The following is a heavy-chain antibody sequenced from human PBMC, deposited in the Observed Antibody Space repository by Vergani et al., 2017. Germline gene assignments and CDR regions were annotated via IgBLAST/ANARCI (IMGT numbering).Heavy chain of an antibody. CDR2: IYSTGST. CDR1: GGSFNTYY. D-gene: IGHD2-15*01. V-gene: IGHV4-59*08. Sequence: QVQLQESGPGLVKPSETLSLTCTVSGGSFNTYYWSWIRQSPGTGLEWIGYIYSTGSTNYNPSLNSRVTMSVDTSKNQFSLKLSSVTTADTAVYYCTRHWAVVAANNWFDPWGQGTLVTVSS. J-gene: IGHJ5*02. CDR3: TRHWAVVAANNWFDP.